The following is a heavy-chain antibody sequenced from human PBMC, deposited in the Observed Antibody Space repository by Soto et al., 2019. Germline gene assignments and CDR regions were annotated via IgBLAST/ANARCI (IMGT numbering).Heavy chain of an antibody. D-gene: IGHD6-13*01. CDR3: ARHPERIAEIGWFDP. CDR1: GFTFSSYS. J-gene: IGHJ5*02. V-gene: IGHV3-48*01. Sequence: EVQLVESGGGLVQPGGSLRLSCAASGFTFSSYSMNWVRQAPGKGLEGGSYIRSSSSTIYYADSVKGRFTISRDNAKNSLYLQMNSLRAEDTAVYYCARHPERIAEIGWFDPWGQGTLVTVSS. CDR2: IRSSSSTI.